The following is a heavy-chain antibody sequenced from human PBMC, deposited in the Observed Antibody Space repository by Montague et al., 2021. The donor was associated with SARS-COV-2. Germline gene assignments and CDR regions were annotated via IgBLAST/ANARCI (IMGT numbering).Heavy chain of an antibody. D-gene: IGHD4-17*01. CDR1: GGSFSNYY. J-gene: IGHJ5*02. V-gene: IGHV4-34*01. CDR3: ARGGTVTTFFAPKRTRRYNWFDP. CDR2: INHSGST. Sequence: SETLSLTCAVYGGSFSNYYWSWIRQPPGGGLEWIGEINHSGSTXXXPSXXXRVPISVDTSKNQFSLKLSSVTAADTAVYYCARGGTVTTFFAPKRTRRYNWFDPWGQGTLVTVSS.